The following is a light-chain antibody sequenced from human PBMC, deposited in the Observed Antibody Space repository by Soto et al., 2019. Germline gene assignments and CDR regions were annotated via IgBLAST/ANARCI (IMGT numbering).Light chain of an antibody. CDR3: QKYDSAPWT. CDR1: QGISNY. CDR2: GAS. V-gene: IGKV1-27*01. Sequence: EILMPQSPSSLSASVGDRVTITCRASQGISNYLAWYQQKPGKVPKLLIYGASTLQSGVPSRLSGSGSGTDFTLIINSLQPEDVATYYCQKYDSAPWTFGQGTKV. J-gene: IGKJ1*01.